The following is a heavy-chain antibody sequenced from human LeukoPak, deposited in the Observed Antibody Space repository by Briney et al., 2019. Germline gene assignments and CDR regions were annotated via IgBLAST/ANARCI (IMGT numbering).Heavy chain of an antibody. J-gene: IGHJ4*02. CDR1: GDSVSSNSAT. CDR3: ARDKGGGVDTALAY. Sequence: SQTLSLTCAISGDSVSSNSATWNWIRQSPSRSLEWLGRTYYRSKWYNNYAVSVKSRITIIPDTSNNQYSLQLNSVTPEDTAVYYCARDKGGGVDTALAYWGQGTLVTVST. D-gene: IGHD5-18*01. V-gene: IGHV6-1*01. CDR2: TYYRSKWYN.